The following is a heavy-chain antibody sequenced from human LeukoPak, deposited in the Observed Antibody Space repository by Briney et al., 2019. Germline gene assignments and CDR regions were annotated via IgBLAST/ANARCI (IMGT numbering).Heavy chain of an antibody. Sequence: GGSLRLSCAASGFTFSSYSMNWVRQAPGTGLEWVSSISSSSSYIYYADSVKGRFTISRDNAKNSLYLQMNSLRAEDTAVYYCARDYPRIAVAGWPGLGMDVWGQGTTVTVSS. V-gene: IGHV3-21*01. CDR1: GFTFSSYS. CDR2: ISSSSSYI. CDR3: ARDYPRIAVAGWPGLGMDV. D-gene: IGHD6-19*01. J-gene: IGHJ6*02.